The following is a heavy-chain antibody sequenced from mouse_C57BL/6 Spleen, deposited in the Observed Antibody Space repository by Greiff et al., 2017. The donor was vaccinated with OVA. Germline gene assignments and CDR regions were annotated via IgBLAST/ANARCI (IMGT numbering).Heavy chain of an antibody. V-gene: IGHV1-15*01. Sequence: QVQLQQSGAELVRPGASVTLSCKASGYTFTDYEMHWVKQTPVHGLEWIGAIDPETGGTAYNQKFKGKAILTADKSSSTAYMELRSLTSEDSAVYYCTRKGSYCGSSCYAMDYWGQGTSVTVSS. CDR1: GYTFTDYE. CDR3: TRKGSYCGSSCYAMDY. J-gene: IGHJ4*01. CDR2: IDPETGGT. D-gene: IGHD1-1*01.